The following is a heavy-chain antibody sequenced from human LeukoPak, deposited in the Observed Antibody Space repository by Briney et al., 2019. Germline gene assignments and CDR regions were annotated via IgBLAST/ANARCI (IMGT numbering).Heavy chain of an antibody. CDR3: AKDLSSGWRNYFDY. D-gene: IGHD6-19*01. CDR2: ISYDGSNK. V-gene: IGHV3-30*18. CDR1: GFTFSSYG. Sequence: TGGSLRLSCAASGFTFSSYGMHWVRQAPGKGLEWVAVISYDGSNKYYADSVKGRFTISRDNSKNTLYLQMNSLRAEDTAVYYCAKDLSSGWRNYFDYWGQGTLVTVSS. J-gene: IGHJ4*02.